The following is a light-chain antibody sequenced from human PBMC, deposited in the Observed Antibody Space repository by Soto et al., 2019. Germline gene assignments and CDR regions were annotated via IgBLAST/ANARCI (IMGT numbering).Light chain of an antibody. CDR1: QSVSSSY. V-gene: IGKV3-20*01. Sequence: EIVSTQSPGTLSLSPGERATLSCRASQSVSSSYLAWYQQKPGQAPRLLIYGASSRATGIPDRFSGSGSGTDFTLTISRLEPEDFAVYYCQQYGSSLQTFGQGTKVDIK. CDR3: QQYGSSLQT. CDR2: GAS. J-gene: IGKJ1*01.